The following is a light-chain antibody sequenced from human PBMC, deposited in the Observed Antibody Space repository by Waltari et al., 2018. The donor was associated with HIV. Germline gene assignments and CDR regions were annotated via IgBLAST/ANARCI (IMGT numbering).Light chain of an antibody. V-gene: IGLV1-40*01. Sequence: QSVLTQPPSVSGAPGQRVTISCTGSSSNIGAGYDVHWYQHLPGTAPKLLIYGNSNRPSGVPDRFSDSKSGTSASLAITGLQAEDEADYYCQSYDSSLSGGDVVFGGGTKLTVL. CDR2: GNS. CDR1: SSNIGAGYD. J-gene: IGLJ2*01. CDR3: QSYDSSLSGGDVV.